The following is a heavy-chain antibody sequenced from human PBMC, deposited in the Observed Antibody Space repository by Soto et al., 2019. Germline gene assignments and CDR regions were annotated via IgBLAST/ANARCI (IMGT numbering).Heavy chain of an antibody. CDR2: VYNSGST. V-gene: IGHV4-59*01. J-gene: IGHJ4*02. CDR1: GGSISSNY. D-gene: IGHD6-13*01. Sequence: SETLSLTCTVSGGSISSNYWTWIRQPPGKGLEWIGYVYNSGSTNYNPSLKSRVTISEDTSKSQFSLKVNSMTAADTAVYYCARYRREAVAGYTLDNWGQGTPVTVSS. CDR3: ARYRREAVAGYTLDN.